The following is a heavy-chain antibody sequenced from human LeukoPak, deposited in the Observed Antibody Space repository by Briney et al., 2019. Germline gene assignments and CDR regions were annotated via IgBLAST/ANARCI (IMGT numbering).Heavy chain of an antibody. CDR1: GFTFSSYW. D-gene: IGHD3-22*01. CDR3: ATPLDYYDSSGYHQGGD. Sequence: GGSLRLSCAASGFTFSSYWMTWFRQAPGKGLEWVANIKEDGSKKNYVDSVKGRFTISRDNAKNSLYLQMNSLRAEDTAVYYCATPLDYYDSSGYHQGGDWGQGTLVTVSS. J-gene: IGHJ4*02. CDR2: IKEDGSKK. V-gene: IGHV3-7*03.